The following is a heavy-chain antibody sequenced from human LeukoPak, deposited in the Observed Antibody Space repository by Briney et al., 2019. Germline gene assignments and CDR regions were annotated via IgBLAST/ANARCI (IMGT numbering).Heavy chain of an antibody. J-gene: IGHJ4*02. Sequence: SETLSLTCTVSGGSISSSSYYWSWIRQPPGKGLEWIGEINHSGSTNYNPSLKSRVTILVDTSKNQFSLKLSSVTAADTAVYYCARGRYLPLYFDYWGQGTLVTVSS. D-gene: IGHD1-14*01. CDR1: GGSISSSSYY. CDR3: ARGRYLPLYFDY. CDR2: INHSGST. V-gene: IGHV4-39*07.